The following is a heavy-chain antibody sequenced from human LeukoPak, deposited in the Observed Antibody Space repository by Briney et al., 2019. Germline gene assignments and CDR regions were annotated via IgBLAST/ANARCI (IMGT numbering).Heavy chain of an antibody. V-gene: IGHV4-39*07. CDR1: GGSISSRSYY. CDR3: ARADRSGFDFFDH. D-gene: IGHD6-19*01. CDR2: ISDSGNT. Sequence: SETLSLTCTVSGGSISSRSYYWGWIRQPPGKGLEWIGKISDSGNTYYSPSLRSRVTISIDMSKNQFSLKLSSVTAADTAIYHCARADRSGFDFFDHWGQGILVTVSS. J-gene: IGHJ4*02.